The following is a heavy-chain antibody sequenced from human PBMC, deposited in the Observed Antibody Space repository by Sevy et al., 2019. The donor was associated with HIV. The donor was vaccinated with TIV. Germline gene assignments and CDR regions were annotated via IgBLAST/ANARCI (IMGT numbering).Heavy chain of an antibody. CDR2: ISYDGSIK. V-gene: IGHV3-30*18. J-gene: IGHJ4*02. Sequence: GGSLRLSCAASRFTFSGYAMHWVRQAPGQGLKWVAAISYDGSIKYYADSVKGRFTISRDNSKNTLYLKMNSLRAEDTAVYYCAKDPGYSSDWYALAFYFDYWGQGTLVTVSS. CDR3: AKDPGYSSDWYALAFYFDY. CDR1: RFTFSGYA. D-gene: IGHD6-13*01.